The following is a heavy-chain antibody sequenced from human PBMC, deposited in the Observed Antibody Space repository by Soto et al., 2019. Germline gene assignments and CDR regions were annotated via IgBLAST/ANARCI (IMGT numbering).Heavy chain of an antibody. V-gene: IGHV4-59*01. Sequence: SETLSLTCTVSGGSIGSYYWSWIRQPPGKGLEWIGYIYESGSTNSNPSLQSRVTISVDTSKNQFYLNLSPVTAADTATYYCARARITLVREIIKYNMDIWGQGTTVTVSS. CDR3: ARARITLVREIIKYNMDI. D-gene: IGHD3-10*01. CDR2: IYESGST. J-gene: IGHJ6*02. CDR1: GGSIGSYY.